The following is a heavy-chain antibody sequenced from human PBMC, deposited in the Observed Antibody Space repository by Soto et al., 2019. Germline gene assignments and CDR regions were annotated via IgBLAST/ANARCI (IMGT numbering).Heavy chain of an antibody. CDR3: ARDLSSRDDGMDV. D-gene: IGHD6-19*01. CDR1: GGSVSSGSYY. V-gene: IGHV4-61*01. CDR2: IYYSGST. J-gene: IGHJ6*02. Sequence: SETLSLTCTVSGGSVSSGSYYWSWIRQPPGKGLEWIGYIYYSGSTNYNPSLKSRVTISVDTSKNQFSLKLSSVTAADTAVYYCARDLSSRDDGMDVWGQGTTVTVSS.